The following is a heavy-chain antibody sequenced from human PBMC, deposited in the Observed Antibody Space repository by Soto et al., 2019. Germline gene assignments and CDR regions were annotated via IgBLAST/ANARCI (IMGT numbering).Heavy chain of an antibody. CDR3: ARMSSHYYTMEV. D-gene: IGHD1-1*01. CDR2: IGTAGDT. Sequence: EVQLVESGGGLVQPGGSLRLSCTVSGFTFSTFDMHWVRQPTGKGLELVSAIGTAGDTYYPGSVKGRFTIFREDAQNSLHLQMNRLTTGDTAVYYCARMSSHYYTMEVWGQGTTVTVSS. J-gene: IGHJ6*02. V-gene: IGHV3-13*04. CDR1: GFTFSTFD.